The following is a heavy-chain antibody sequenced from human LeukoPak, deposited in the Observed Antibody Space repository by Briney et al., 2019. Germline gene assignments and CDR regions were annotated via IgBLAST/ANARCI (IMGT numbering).Heavy chain of an antibody. J-gene: IGHJ4*02. CDR2: IYTSGST. CDR3: ARELSGTLYY. D-gene: IGHD3-10*01. CDR1: GGSISSSSYY. V-gene: IGHV4-61*02. Sequence: SETLSLTCTVSGGSISSSSYYWSWIRQPAGKGLEWIGRIYTSGSTNYNPSLKSRVTMSVDTSKNQFSLKLSSVTAADTAVYYCARELSGTLYYWGQGTLVTVSS.